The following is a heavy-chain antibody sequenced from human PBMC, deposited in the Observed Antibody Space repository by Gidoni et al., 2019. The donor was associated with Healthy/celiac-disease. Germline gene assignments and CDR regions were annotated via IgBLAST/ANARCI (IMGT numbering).Heavy chain of an antibody. CDR3: AKDQAIFGVVTRFGFDY. D-gene: IGHD3-3*01. CDR1: GFTFSSYA. V-gene: IGHV3-23*01. CDR2: ISGSGGST. Sequence: EVQLLESGGGLVQPGGSLRLSCAASGFTFSSYAMSWVRQAPGKGLEWVSAISGSGGSTYYADSVKGRFTISRDNSKNTLYLQMNSLRAEDTAVYYCAKDQAIFGVVTRFGFDYWGQGTLVTVSS. J-gene: IGHJ4*02.